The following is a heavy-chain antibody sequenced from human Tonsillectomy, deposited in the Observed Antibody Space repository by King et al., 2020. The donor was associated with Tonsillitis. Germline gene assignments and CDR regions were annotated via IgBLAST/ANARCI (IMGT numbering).Heavy chain of an antibody. Sequence: VQLVESGGGVVQPGGSLRLSCAASGFTFDDYAMHWVRQAPGKGLEGVSLISGDGFTTYYVDSVKGRFTISRDNFKNSLYLQMNNLRTEDTAFYYCAKDIKQEPAAINWFDPWGQGTLVTVSS. V-gene: IGHV3-43*02. CDR3: AKDIKQEPAAINWFDP. CDR2: ISGDGFTT. D-gene: IGHD2-2*01. CDR1: GFTFDDYA. J-gene: IGHJ5*02.